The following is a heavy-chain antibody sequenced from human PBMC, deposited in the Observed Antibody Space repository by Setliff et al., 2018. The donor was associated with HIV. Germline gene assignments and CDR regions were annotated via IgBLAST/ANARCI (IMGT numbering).Heavy chain of an antibody. D-gene: IGHD2-2*01. CDR2: LNPRSGGS. CDR1: GYTFSGYY. Sequence: GASVKVSCKASGYTFSGYYIHWVRQAPGQGLEWMGWLNPRSGGSDYAQRFQGRVTMTRDTSISTAYMELSRLTSDDTAVYYCARGPPIVVVPAALLTFDYWGQGTLVTVSS. V-gene: IGHV1-2*02. CDR3: ARGPPIVVVPAALLTFDY. J-gene: IGHJ4*02.